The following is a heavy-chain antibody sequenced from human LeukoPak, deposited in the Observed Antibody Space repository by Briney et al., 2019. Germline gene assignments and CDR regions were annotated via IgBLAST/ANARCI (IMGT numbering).Heavy chain of an antibody. J-gene: IGHJ4*02. CDR3: ARRSGSFQGDYNFDF. CDR1: GYSFTSYW. CDR2: IYPGDSDT. V-gene: IGHV5-51*01. Sequence: GESLKNSCKGSGYSFTSYWIGWVRQMPGKGLEWMGIIYPGDSDTRYSPSFQGQVTISADRSISTASLQWSSLKASDTAMYYCARRSGSFQGDYNFDFWGQGTLVTVSS. D-gene: IGHD1-26*01.